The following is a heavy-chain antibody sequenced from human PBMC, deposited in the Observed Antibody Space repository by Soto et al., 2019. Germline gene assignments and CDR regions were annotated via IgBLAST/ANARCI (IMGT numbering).Heavy chain of an antibody. CDR1: GFTFSSYA. D-gene: IGHD6-6*01. V-gene: IGHV3-23*01. J-gene: IGHJ4*02. CDR2: ISSAVNT. Sequence: EVQLLESGGGLVQPGGSLRLSCAASGFTFSSYAMSWVRQAPGKGLEWVSAISSAVNTYYADSVKGRFTISRDNSKNTLSLQMNSLRVEDTAVYYCAKQVRDGTSSPYFFDYWGQGTLVTVSS. CDR3: AKQVRDGTSSPYFFDY.